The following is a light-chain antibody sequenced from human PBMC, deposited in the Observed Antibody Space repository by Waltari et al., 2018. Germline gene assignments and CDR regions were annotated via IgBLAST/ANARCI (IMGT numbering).Light chain of an antibody. Sequence: QSALTQPASVSGPPGQSITISCTGTTSDVGSYDLVSWYQQHPGEAPKLLICEVFKRTSGISSRVSGSKSGSTASLTISGLQPEDEADYYCCSYAGRGTYVFGSGTKVTVL. CDR1: TSDVGSYDL. CDR2: EVF. J-gene: IGLJ1*01. V-gene: IGLV2-23*02. CDR3: CSYAGRGTYV.